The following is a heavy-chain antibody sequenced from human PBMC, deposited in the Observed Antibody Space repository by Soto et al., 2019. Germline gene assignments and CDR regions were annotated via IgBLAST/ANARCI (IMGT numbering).Heavy chain of an antibody. V-gene: IGHV3-9*01. D-gene: IGHD6-13*01. CDR1: GFTFDDYA. J-gene: IGHJ4*02. Sequence: EVQLVESGGGLVQPGRSLRLSCAASGFTFDDYAMHWVRQAPGKGLEWVSGISWNSGSIGYADSVKGRFTISRDNAKNSLDLQMNSLSAEATALYYCAKSSQGYSSSWFYYFDYWGQGTLVTVSS. CDR3: AKSSQGYSSSWFYYFDY. CDR2: ISWNSGSI.